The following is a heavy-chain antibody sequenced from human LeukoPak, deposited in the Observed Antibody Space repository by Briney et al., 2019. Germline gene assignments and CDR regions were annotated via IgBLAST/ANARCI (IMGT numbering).Heavy chain of an antibody. J-gene: IGHJ5*02. CDR1: GFTFSSYG. CDR2: ISYDGSNK. Sequence: PGGSLRLSCAASGFTFSSYGMHWVRQAPGKGLEWVAVISYDGSNKYYADSVKGRFTISRDNSKNTLYLQMNSLRAEDTAVYYCVKDGSTSWNWFDPWGQGTLVTVSS. V-gene: IGHV3-30*18. CDR3: VKDGSTSWNWFDP. D-gene: IGHD2-2*01.